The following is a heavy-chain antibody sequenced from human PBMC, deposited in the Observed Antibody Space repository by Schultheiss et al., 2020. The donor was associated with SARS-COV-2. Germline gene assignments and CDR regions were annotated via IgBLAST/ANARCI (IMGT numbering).Heavy chain of an antibody. J-gene: IGHJ6*02. CDR2: ISVSGGST. CDR1: GFTFSSYA. Sequence: GGSLRLSCEASGFTFSSYAMTWVRQAPGKGLEWVSGISVSGGSTYYADSVRGRFTISRDNSKNMLYLEMNNLRAEDTAVYYCAKDRSYYVFYYYGMDVWGQGTTVTVSS. D-gene: IGHD3-10*02. CDR3: AKDRSYYVFYYYGMDV. V-gene: IGHV3-23*01.